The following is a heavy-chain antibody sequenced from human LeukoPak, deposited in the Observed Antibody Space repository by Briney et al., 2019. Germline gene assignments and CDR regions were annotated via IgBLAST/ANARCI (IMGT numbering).Heavy chain of an antibody. J-gene: IGHJ4*02. CDR2: IYYSGNT. D-gene: IGHD2-2*01. V-gene: IGHV4-59*01. Sequence: SETLSLTCTVSGGSISSYYWSWTRQPPGKGLEWIGYIYYSGNTNYNPSLKSRVTISVDTSKNQFSLKLSSVTAADTAVYYCARGLVVVPAAYYYWGQGTLVTVSS. CDR3: ARGLVVVPAAYYY. CDR1: GGSISSYY.